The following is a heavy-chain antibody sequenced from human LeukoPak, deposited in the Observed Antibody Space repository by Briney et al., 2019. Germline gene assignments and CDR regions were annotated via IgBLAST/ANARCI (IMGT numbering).Heavy chain of an antibody. D-gene: IGHD2-15*01. CDR1: GFTFSNYG. J-gene: IGHJ4*02. Sequence: GGSLRLSCAASGFTFSNYGMHWVRQVPGKGLGGVVVISHDGSNNNYADSVKGRFTISRDNSKNTLYLQMNSLRPEDTAVYYCAKVRVGTAHFDYWGQGTLVTVSS. CDR3: AKVRVGTAHFDY. V-gene: IGHV3-30*18. CDR2: ISHDGSNN.